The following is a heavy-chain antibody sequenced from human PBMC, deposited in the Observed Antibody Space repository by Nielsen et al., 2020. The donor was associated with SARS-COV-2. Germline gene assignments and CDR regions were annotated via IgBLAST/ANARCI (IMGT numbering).Heavy chain of an antibody. V-gene: IGHV3-7*03. CDR3: ARDVRAVAGTYYYYGMDV. Sequence: VRQPPGKGLEWVANIKQDGSEKYYVDSVKGRFTISRDNAKNSLYLQMNSLRAEDTAVYYCARDVRAVAGTYYYYGMDVWGQGTTVTVSS. D-gene: IGHD6-19*01. J-gene: IGHJ6*02. CDR2: IKQDGSEK.